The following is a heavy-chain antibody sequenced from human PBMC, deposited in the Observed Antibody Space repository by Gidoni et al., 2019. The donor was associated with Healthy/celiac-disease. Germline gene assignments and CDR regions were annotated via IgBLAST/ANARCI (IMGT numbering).Heavy chain of an antibody. J-gene: IGHJ6*02. V-gene: IGHV4-59*01. CDR3: ARDQAFWTESYRVYYYYGMDV. Sequence: QVQLQESGPGLVKPSETLSLTCTVSGGSISSYYWSWIRQPPGKGLEWIGYIYYSGSTNYNPSLKSRVTISVDTSKNQFSLKLSSVTAADTAVYYCARDQAFWTESYRVYYYYGMDVWGQGTTVTVSS. D-gene: IGHD3-3*01. CDR1: GGSISSYY. CDR2: IYYSGST.